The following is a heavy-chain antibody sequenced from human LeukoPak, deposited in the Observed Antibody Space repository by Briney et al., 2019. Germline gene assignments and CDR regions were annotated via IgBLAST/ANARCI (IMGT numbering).Heavy chain of an antibody. CDR1: GGTFSSYA. D-gene: IGHD2-8*01. V-gene: IGHV1-69*06. J-gene: IGHJ4*02. CDR2: IIPIFGTA. Sequence: GASVKVSCKASGGTFSSYAISWVRQAPGQGLEWMGGIIPIFGTANYAQKFQGRVTITADKSTSTAYMELSSLRSEDTAVYYCARMGAYCTNGVCYTTFDYWGQGTLVTVSS. CDR3: ARMGAYCTNGVCYTTFDY.